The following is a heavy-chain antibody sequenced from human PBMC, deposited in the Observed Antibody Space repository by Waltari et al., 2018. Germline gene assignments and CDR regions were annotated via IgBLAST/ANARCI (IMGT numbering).Heavy chain of an antibody. Sequence: VQLQESGPGLVKPSETLSLTCAVSGYSISSGYYWGWIRQPPGKGLEWIGSIYHSGSTYYNPSLKSRVTISVDTSKNQFSLKLSSVTAADTAVYYCARQGSSSYFDYWGQGTLVTVSS. CDR3: ARQGSSSYFDY. V-gene: IGHV4-38-2*01. CDR2: IYHSGST. D-gene: IGHD6-6*01. J-gene: IGHJ4*02. CDR1: GYSISSGYY.